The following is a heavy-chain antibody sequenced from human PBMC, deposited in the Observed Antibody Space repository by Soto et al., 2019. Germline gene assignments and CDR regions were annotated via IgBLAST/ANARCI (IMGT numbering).Heavy chain of an antibody. CDR1: GFTFSSYA. D-gene: IGHD3-16*02. CDR2: ISGSGGST. J-gene: IGHJ3*02. Sequence: CCAASGFTFSSYAMSWVRQAPGKGLEWVSAISGSGGSTYYADSVKGRFTISRDNSKNTLYLQMNSLRAEDTAVYYCAKRMYYEYIWGSYRPAPDAFDIWGQGTMVTV. V-gene: IGHV3-23*01. CDR3: AKRMYYEYIWGSYRPAPDAFDI.